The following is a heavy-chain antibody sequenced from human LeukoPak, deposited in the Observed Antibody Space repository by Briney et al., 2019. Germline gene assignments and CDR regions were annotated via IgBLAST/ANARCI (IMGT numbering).Heavy chain of an antibody. CDR2: IYHSGST. D-gene: IGHD6-19*01. CDR3: ATGIIAVTGSDSSFDY. CDR1: GGSITSSSYY. J-gene: IGHJ4*02. V-gene: IGHV4-39*07. Sequence: SETLSLTCTVSGGSITSSSYYWGWIRQPPGKGLEWIGSIYHSGSTYYNPSLKSRVTLSVDTSKNQFSLRLSSVTAADTAVYYCATGIIAVTGSDSSFDYWRQGTLVTVSS.